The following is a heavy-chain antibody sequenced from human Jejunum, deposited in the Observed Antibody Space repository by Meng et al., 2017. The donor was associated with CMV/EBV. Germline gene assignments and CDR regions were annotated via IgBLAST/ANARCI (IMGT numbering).Heavy chain of an antibody. J-gene: IGHJ5*02. CDR1: GFTFNDDT. CDR3: AREGYQRWFDP. CDR2: ISSSNTYI. Sequence: CAASGFTFNDDTMNWVRQAPGKGLEWVSSISSSNTYIYYADSVKGRFTISRDNAKNSLYLQMNNLRADDTAVYYCAREGYQRWFDPWGQGTLVTVSS. V-gene: IGHV3-21*01. D-gene: IGHD6-25*01.